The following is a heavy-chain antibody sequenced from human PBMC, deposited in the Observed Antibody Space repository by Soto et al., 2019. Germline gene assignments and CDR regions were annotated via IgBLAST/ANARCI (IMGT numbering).Heavy chain of an antibody. V-gene: IGHV1-69*13. CDR2: IIPIFGTA. CDR3: ARIHSSGWYDAFDI. J-gene: IGHJ3*02. Sequence: ASVKVSCKASGGTFSSYAISWVRQAPGQGLEWMGGIIPIFGTANYAQKFQGRVTITADESTSTAYMELSSLRSEDTAVYYCARIHSSGWYDAFDIWGQGTMVTVSS. CDR1: GGTFSSYA. D-gene: IGHD6-19*01.